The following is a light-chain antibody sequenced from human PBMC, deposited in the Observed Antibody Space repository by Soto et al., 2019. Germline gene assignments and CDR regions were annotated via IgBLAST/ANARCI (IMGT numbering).Light chain of an antibody. V-gene: IGKV1-5*01. J-gene: IGKJ1*01. CDR1: QSISSW. Sequence: DIQMTQSPSSLSASVGDEVTITCRASQSISSWLAWYQQKPGKAPKLLIYDASSLESGVPSRFSGSGSGTEFTLTISSLQPDDFATYYCQQGRTFGQGTKVDIK. CDR3: QQGRT. CDR2: DAS.